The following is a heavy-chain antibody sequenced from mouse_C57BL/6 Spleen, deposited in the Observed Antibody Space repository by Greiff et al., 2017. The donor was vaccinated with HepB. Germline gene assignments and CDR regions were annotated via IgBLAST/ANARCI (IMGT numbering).Heavy chain of an antibody. D-gene: IGHD1-1*01. CDR3: AKNLPAYYYGSSYGYFDV. Sequence: QVQLKESGPGLVQPSQSLSITCTVSGFSLTSYGVHWVRQSPGKGLEWLGVIWRGGSTDYNAACMSRLSITKDNSKSQVFFKMNSLKADDTAIYYCAKNLPAYYYGSSYGYFDVWGTATTVTVSS. J-gene: IGHJ1*03. V-gene: IGHV2-5*01. CDR2: IWRGGST. CDR1: GFSLTSYG.